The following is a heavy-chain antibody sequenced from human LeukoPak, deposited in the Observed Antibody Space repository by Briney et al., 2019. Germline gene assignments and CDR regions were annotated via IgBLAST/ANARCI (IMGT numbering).Heavy chain of an antibody. CDR3: AKYGGSGWVIDY. J-gene: IGHJ4*02. Sequence: TSETLSLTCTVSGGSISNYYWTWIRQPPGKGLEWIGYIYYTGATSYNPSLKSRVTISVDTSTNQFSLKLTSVTSADTAVYYCAKYGGSGWVIDYWGQGTLVTVSS. CDR1: GGSISNYY. V-gene: IGHV4-59*08. CDR2: IYYTGAT. D-gene: IGHD6-19*01.